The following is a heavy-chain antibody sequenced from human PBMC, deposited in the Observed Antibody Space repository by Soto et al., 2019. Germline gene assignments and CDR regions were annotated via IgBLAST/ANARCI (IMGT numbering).Heavy chain of an antibody. CDR2: INAGNGNT. CDR1: GYTFTSYA. Sequence: QVQLVQSGAEVKKPGASVKVSCKASGYTFTSYAMHWVRQAPGQRLEWMGWINAGNGNTKYSQKFQGRVTITRDTSASTAYMELSSLRSEDTAVYYCARGPLGVPAADRRVHWFDPWGQGTLVTVSS. V-gene: IGHV1-3*01. CDR3: ARGPLGVPAADRRVHWFDP. J-gene: IGHJ5*02. D-gene: IGHD2-2*01.